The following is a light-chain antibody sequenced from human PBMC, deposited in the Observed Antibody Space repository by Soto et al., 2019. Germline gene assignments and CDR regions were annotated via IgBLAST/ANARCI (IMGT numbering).Light chain of an antibody. CDR3: RLYTSGSTYV. J-gene: IGLJ1*01. CDR1: SSDVGGYEY. CDR2: EVS. V-gene: IGLV2-14*01. Sequence: QSALTQPASVSGSPGQSITISCTGNSSDVGGYEYVSWYQHPPGKAPKPMIYEVSTHPPGVPHRFSGSKSGNTPSLTISRRQAEDEADYYCRLYTSGSTYVFGTGTKVTVL.